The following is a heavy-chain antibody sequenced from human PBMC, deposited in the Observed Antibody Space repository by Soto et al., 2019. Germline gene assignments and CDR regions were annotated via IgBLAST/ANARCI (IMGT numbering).Heavy chain of an antibody. J-gene: IGHJ4*02. V-gene: IGHV4-31*03. CDR2: IYYSGST. D-gene: IGHD3-22*01. CDR3: ARSRSGHPYYDSSDY. Sequence: QVQLQESGPGLVKPSQTLSLTCTVSGGSISSGGYYWSWIRQHPGKGLEWIGYIYYSGSTYYNPSLKSRVTIXXDXSXTQFSLKLSSVTAADTAVYYCARSRSGHPYYDSSDYWGQGTLVTVSS. CDR1: GGSISSGGYY.